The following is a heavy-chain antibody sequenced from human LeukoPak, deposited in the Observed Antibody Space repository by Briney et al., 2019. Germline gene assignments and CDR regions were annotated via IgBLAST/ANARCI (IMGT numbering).Heavy chain of an antibody. D-gene: IGHD2-21*01. V-gene: IGHV1-69*05. CDR1: GGTFSSYA. CDR3: ARSIPTVMTTDY. J-gene: IGHJ4*02. Sequence: GSSVKVSCKASGGTFSSYAISWVRQAPGQGLEWMGGIIPIFGTANYAQKFQGRVTMTRDTSTSTVYMELSSLRSEDTAVYYCARSIPTVMTTDYWGQGTLVTVSS. CDR2: IIPIFGTA.